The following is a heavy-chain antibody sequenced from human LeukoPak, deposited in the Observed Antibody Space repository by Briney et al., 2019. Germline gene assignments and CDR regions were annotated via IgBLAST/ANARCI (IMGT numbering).Heavy chain of an antibody. CDR3: ARDGEGRDYYDSSGYYNYFDY. CDR1: GFTFSSYA. D-gene: IGHD3-22*01. Sequence: GRSLRPSCAASGFTFSSYAMHWVRQAPGKGLEGVAVISYEGSNKYYADSVKGRFTISRDNSKNTLYLQMNSLRAEDTAVYYCARDGEGRDYYDSSGYYNYFDYWGQGTLVTVSS. CDR2: ISYEGSNK. V-gene: IGHV3-30-3*01. J-gene: IGHJ4*02.